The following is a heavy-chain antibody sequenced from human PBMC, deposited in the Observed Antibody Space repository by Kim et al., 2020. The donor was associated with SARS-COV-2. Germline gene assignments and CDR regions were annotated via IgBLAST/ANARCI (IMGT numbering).Heavy chain of an antibody. V-gene: IGHV3-74*01. J-gene: IGHJ4*02. CDR1: GFSFSNNW. D-gene: IGHD3-9*01. Sequence: GGSLRLSCAASGFSFSNNWMYWVRQAPGKGLVWVSRIDSDGSIRNYADSVKGRFIISRDNGKNTLYLQMKSLRAEDTAVYYCAKVGYDWSIDYWGQGTLVTVSS. CDR3: AKVGYDWSIDY. CDR2: IDSDGSIR.